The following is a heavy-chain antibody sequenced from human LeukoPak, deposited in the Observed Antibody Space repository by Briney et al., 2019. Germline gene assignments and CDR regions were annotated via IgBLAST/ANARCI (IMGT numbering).Heavy chain of an antibody. CDR2: INHSGST. Sequence: PSETLSLTCAVYGGSFSGYYWSWIRQPPGKGLEWIGEINHSGSTNYNPSLQSRVIISMDKSKNQFSLKLNSVTAADTAVYYCARYCSSTSCPFDYWGQGALVTVSS. J-gene: IGHJ4*02. D-gene: IGHD2-2*01. CDR1: GGSFSGYY. V-gene: IGHV4-34*09. CDR3: ARYCSSTSCPFDY.